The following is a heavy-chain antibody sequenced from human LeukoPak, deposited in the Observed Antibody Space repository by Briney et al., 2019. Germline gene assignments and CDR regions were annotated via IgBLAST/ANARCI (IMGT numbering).Heavy chain of an antibody. J-gene: IGHJ3*02. V-gene: IGHV4-59*01. CDR2: ISHKGDT. D-gene: IGHD3-3*01. Sequence: SETLSLTCTVSGGPISSYYWSWIRQPPGKGLEWIGYISHKGDTSYNPSLKSRVTISVDTSRNQFSLKFSSVTAADTAMYYCAREVSGNDFWSVSNAFDIWGQGTMVTVSS. CDR3: AREVSGNDFWSVSNAFDI. CDR1: GGPISSYY.